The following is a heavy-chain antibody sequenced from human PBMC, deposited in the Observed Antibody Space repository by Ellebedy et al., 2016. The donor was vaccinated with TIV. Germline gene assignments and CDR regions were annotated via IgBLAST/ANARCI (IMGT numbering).Heavy chain of an antibody. Sequence: GESLKISCAASGFTFSRFGMHWVRQAPGKGLEWVAVISFDGSTKYYADSVKGRFTLSRDNSKNRMYLEMRSLRGEDTAVYFCARSRETGYSRSWYFNGLAVWGQGTTVTVSS. CDR3: ARSRETGYSRSWYFNGLAV. J-gene: IGHJ6*02. V-gene: IGHV3-30-3*01. CDR2: ISFDGSTK. D-gene: IGHD6-13*01. CDR1: GFTFSRFG.